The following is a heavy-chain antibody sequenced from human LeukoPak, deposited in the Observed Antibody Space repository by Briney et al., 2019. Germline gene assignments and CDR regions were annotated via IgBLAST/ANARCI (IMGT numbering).Heavy chain of an antibody. Sequence: SETLSLTCTVSGGSISSYYWSWIRQPPGKGLEGIGYIYYSGCTNYNPSLKSRVTISVDTSKNQFSLKLTSVTAADTAVYYCARHPSGRMWLQQGGWFDPWGQGTLVTVSS. D-gene: IGHD5-24*01. CDR3: ARHPSGRMWLQQGGWFDP. CDR2: IYYSGCT. J-gene: IGHJ5*02. CDR1: GGSISSYY. V-gene: IGHV4-59*08.